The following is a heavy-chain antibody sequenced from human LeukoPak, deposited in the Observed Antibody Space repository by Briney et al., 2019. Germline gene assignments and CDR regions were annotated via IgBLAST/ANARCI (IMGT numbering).Heavy chain of an antibody. CDR3: AKDQIRRGGNFDY. D-gene: IGHD3-16*01. CDR2: ISGSGGST. CDR1: GFTFSHYY. V-gene: IGHV3-23*01. Sequence: GGSLRLSCAASGFTFSHYYMSWIRQAPGKGLEWVSAISGSGGSTYYADSVKGRFTISRDNSKNTLYLQMNSLRAEDTAVYYCAKDQIRRGGNFDYWGQGTLVTVSS. J-gene: IGHJ4*02.